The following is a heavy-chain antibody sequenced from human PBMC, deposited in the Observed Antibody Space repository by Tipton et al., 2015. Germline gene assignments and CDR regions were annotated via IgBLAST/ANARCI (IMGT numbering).Heavy chain of an antibody. D-gene: IGHD4-17*01. CDR1: GFALRNYG. CDR2: TSFDGSRE. J-gene: IGHJ4*02. V-gene: IGHV3-30*18. Sequence: SLRLSCAASGFALRNYGIHWVRQTPGKGLEWMAATSFDGSREFFADAVKGRFTISRDDSKNTLYLQMDSLRPEDTAMYYCAKVFSLYGDYAAVDYWGQGTLVTVSS. CDR3: AKVFSLYGDYAAVDY.